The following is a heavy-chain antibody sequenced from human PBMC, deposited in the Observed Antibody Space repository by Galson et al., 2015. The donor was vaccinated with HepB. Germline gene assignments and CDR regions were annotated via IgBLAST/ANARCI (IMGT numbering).Heavy chain of an antibody. CDR3: AKPRTIAVAGTGYFQH. D-gene: IGHD6-19*01. V-gene: IGHV3-23*01. CDR2: ISGSGGST. Sequence: SLRLSCAASGFTFSSYAMSWVRQAPGKGLEWVSAISGSGGSTYYADSVKGRFTISRDNSKNTLYLQMNSLRAEDTAVYYCAKPRTIAVAGTGYFQHWGQGTLVTVSS. CDR1: GFTFSSYA. J-gene: IGHJ1*01.